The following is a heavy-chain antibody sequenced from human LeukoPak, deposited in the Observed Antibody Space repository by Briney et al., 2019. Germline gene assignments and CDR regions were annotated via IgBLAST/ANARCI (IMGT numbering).Heavy chain of an antibody. CDR2: VSYDGSNT. CDR3: ARATSLTGYYTVGMDV. D-gene: IGHD3-9*01. CDR1: GFTFSSYT. V-gene: IGHV3-30-3*01. J-gene: IGHJ6*02. Sequence: PGGSLRLSCAASGFTFSSYTMHWVRQAPGKGLEWVAVVSYDGSNTYYADSVKGRFTISRDNSKNTLYLQMNSLRAEDTAVYYCARATSLTGYYTVGMDVWGQGTTVTVSS.